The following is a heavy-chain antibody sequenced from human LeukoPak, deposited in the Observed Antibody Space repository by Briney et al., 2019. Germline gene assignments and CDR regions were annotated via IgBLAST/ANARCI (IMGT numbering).Heavy chain of an antibody. D-gene: IGHD1-26*01. CDR3: ARAQWELPRSDY. CDR2: ISAYNGNT. CDR1: GYTFTSYG. V-gene: IGHV1-18*01. J-gene: IGHJ4*02. Sequence: GASVKVSCKASGYTFTSYGISWVRQAPGQGLEWMGRISAYNGNTNYAQKLQGRVTMTTGTSTSTAYMELRSPRSDDTAVYYCARAQWELPRSDYWGQGTLVTVSS.